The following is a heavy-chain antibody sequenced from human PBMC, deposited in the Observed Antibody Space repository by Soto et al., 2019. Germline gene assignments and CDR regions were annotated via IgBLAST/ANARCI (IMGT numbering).Heavy chain of an antibody. V-gene: IGHV3-53*01. J-gene: IGHJ6*02. CDR2: SCSGSSI. Sequence: GGPLRLSWVASGVTVSNNYVSWIRQAPGKGLEWVSVSCSGSSIYYADSVKGRFTISRDNSKNTLYLQMNSLRAEDTAVYYCAKGQYYYGSGSYLPDYYYGMDVWGQGTTVTVSS. CDR1: GVTVSNNY. D-gene: IGHD3-10*01. CDR3: AKGQYYYGSGSYLPDYYYGMDV.